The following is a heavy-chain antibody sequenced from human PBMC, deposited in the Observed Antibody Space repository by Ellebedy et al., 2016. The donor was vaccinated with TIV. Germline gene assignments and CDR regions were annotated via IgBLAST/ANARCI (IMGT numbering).Heavy chain of an antibody. CDR1: GYDFITFG. CDR2: ISAFNGHT. J-gene: IGHJ4*02. Sequence: AASVKVSCKASGYDFITFGIGWVRQAPGQGLEWMGWISAFNGHTNYAEKLQGRVTMTTDPSTSTAQMELRDLTSGDTAVYYCTRDYIVGTTIGYWGQGTLVTVSS. D-gene: IGHD1-26*01. CDR3: TRDYIVGTTIGY. V-gene: IGHV1-18*01.